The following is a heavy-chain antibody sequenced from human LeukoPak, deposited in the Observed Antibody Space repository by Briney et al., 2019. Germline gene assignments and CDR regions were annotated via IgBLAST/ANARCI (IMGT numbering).Heavy chain of an antibody. V-gene: IGHV3-33*01. CDR1: GFIFSSYG. J-gene: IGHJ4*02. CDR2: IWSDASNT. Sequence: GGSLRLSCAASGFIFSSYGMHGVRQAPGKGLEWVAVIWSDASNTYYVDSVKGRFTISRDNSKNTLYLQMNSLRAEDTAVYYCARTYNIRYFDTWGQGTLVTVSS. CDR3: ARTYNIRYFDT. D-gene: IGHD3-9*01.